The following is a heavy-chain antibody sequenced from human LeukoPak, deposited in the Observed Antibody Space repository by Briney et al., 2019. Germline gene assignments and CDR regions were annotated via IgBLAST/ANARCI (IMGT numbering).Heavy chain of an antibody. Sequence: SENLSLTCAVYGGSFSGYFWSWIRQPPGKGLEWIGEINHSGSTNFNPSLKSRVTISVDTSKNQLSLKLSSVTAADTAVYYCARILGSYFDYWGEGTVVSVSS. CDR1: GGSFSGYF. D-gene: IGHD3-3*02. CDR3: ARILGSYFDY. V-gene: IGHV4-34*01. J-gene: IGHJ4*02. CDR2: INHSGST.